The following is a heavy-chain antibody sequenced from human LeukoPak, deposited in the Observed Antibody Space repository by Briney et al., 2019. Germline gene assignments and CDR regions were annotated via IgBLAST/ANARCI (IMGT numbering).Heavy chain of an antibody. D-gene: IGHD3-22*01. V-gene: IGHV3-23*01. CDR3: AKALGITMIVVVSAFDI. Sequence: GGSLRLSCAASGFTVSSNYMTWVRQAPGKGLEWVSAISGSGGSTYSADSVKGRFTISRDNSKNTLYLQMNSLRAEDTAVYYCAKALGITMIVVVSAFDIWGQGTMVTVSS. J-gene: IGHJ3*02. CDR2: ISGSGGST. CDR1: GFTVSSNY.